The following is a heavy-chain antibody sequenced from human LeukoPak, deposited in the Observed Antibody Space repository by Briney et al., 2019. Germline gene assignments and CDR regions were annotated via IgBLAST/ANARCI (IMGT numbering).Heavy chain of an antibody. J-gene: IGHJ5*02. Sequence: SETLSLTCTVSGGSISSYYWNWIRQPPGKGLEWIGYIYYSGSTNYNPSLKSRVTISVDTSKNQFSLKLSSVTAADTAVYYCARDGSGGWYNWFDPWGHGTLVTVSS. CDR1: GGSISSYY. CDR2: IYYSGST. V-gene: IGHV4-59*01. CDR3: ARDGSGGWYNWFDP. D-gene: IGHD6-19*01.